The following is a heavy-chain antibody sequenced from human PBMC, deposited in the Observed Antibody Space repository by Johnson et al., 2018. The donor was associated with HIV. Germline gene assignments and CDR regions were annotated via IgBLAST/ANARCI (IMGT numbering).Heavy chain of an antibody. CDR2: TAHDESIT. CDR1: GFTFSSYG. Sequence: QMLLVESGGGVVQPGGSLRLSCAASGFTFSSYGMHWVRQAPGKGLEWVAFTAHDESITHYADSVKGRFTMSRDNSKSTLNLQMNSLRAEDTAVYYCARATVESAFDIWGQGTMVTVSS. CDR3: ARATVESAFDI. J-gene: IGHJ3*02. D-gene: IGHD4-23*01. V-gene: IGHV3-33*05.